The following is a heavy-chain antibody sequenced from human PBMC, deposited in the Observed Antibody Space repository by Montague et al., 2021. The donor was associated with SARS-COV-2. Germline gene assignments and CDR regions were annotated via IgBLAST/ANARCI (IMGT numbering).Heavy chain of an antibody. CDR3: AKGSHTYERRGLRTGWFDP. J-gene: IGHJ5*01. V-gene: IGHV4-34*01. CDR2: VIHLGKT. Sequence: SETLSLTCAVYGPSFSGYHWSRMQQHPAEGLERIGDVIHLGKTYYNPSLQSRLTMSVDTSKKQFSLRLSSVTAADTAVYFCAKGSHTYERRGLRTGWFDPWGQGTLVTVSS. CDR1: GPSFSGYH. D-gene: IGHD7-27*01.